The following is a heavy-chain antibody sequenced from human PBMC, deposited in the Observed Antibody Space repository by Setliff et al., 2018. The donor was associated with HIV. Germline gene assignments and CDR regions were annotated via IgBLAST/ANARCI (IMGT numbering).Heavy chain of an antibody. D-gene: IGHD5-18*01. Sequence: SETLSLTCTVSGGSISSSTYYWGWIRQPPGKGLEWIGTIYYSGSTYYNPSLKSRLTISVGTSKNQFSLKLSSVTAADTAVYYCARRDGYSYGFYFDYWGQGTLVTVSS. CDR2: IYYSGST. CDR1: GGSISSSTYY. V-gene: IGHV4-39*01. CDR3: ARRDGYSYGFYFDY. J-gene: IGHJ4*02.